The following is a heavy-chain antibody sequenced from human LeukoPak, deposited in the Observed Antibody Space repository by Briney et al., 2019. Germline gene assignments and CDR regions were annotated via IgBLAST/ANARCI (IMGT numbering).Heavy chain of an antibody. J-gene: IGHJ4*02. CDR2: ISAYNGNT. CDR1: GGTFSSYA. CDR3: ARESSTLRYCSGGSCPADY. D-gene: IGHD2-15*01. Sequence: ASVKVSCKASGGTFSSYAISWVRQAPGQGLEWMGWISAYNGNTNYAQKLQGRVTMTTDTSTSTAYMELRSLRSDDTAVYYCARESSTLRYCSGGSCPADYWGQGTLVTVSS. V-gene: IGHV1-18*01.